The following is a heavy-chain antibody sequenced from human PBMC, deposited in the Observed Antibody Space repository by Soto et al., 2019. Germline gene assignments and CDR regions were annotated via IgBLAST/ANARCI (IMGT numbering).Heavy chain of an antibody. V-gene: IGHV1-69*12. CDR1: VGTFSSYA. Sequence: QVQLVQSGAEVKKPGSSVKVSCKASVGTFSSYAISWVRQAPGQGLEWMGGIIPIFGTANYAQKFQGRVTITADESTSTAYMELSSLRSEDTAVYYCARAHYGDVLGGMDVWGQGTTVTVSS. J-gene: IGHJ6*02. CDR2: IIPIFGTA. D-gene: IGHD4-17*01. CDR3: ARAHYGDVLGGMDV.